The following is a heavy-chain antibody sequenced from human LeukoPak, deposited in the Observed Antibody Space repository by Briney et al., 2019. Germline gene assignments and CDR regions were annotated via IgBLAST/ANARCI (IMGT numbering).Heavy chain of an antibody. CDR2: ISSGSSYM. Sequence: GGSLRLSCAASGFTFSTYSMNWVRQAPGKGLEWVSSISSGSSYMYYADSVKGRFTISRDDAKNSLYLQMNSLRAEDTAVYYCARYCSSSRCLYYYHMDVWGKGTTVTVSS. CDR3: ARYCSSSRCLYYYHMDV. D-gene: IGHD2-2*01. V-gene: IGHV3-21*01. CDR1: GFTFSTYS. J-gene: IGHJ6*03.